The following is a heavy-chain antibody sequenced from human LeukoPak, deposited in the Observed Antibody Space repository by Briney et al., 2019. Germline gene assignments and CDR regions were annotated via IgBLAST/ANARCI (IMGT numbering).Heavy chain of an antibody. CDR1: EFTFSSYW. CDR2: IKYDGSEK. D-gene: IGHD7-27*01. CDR3: ARDDGGETNWGSIDY. J-gene: IGHJ4*02. Sequence: PGGSLRLSCAASEFTFSSYWMSWIRQAPGKGLEWVANIKYDGSEKYYVDSVRGRFTVSRDNAKNSLNLQMSSLRAEDTAVYYCARDDGGETNWGSIDYWGQGTLVTVSS. V-gene: IGHV3-7*05.